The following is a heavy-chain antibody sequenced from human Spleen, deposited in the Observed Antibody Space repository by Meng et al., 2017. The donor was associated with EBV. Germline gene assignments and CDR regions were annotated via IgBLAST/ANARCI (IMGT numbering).Heavy chain of an antibody. D-gene: IGHD3-22*01. V-gene: IGHV1-18*01. Sequence: QVKLVKSGAVVKRPGASVKVSCKAAGYTFINYGITWGRQAPGQGLEWMGWISAYNGNTDYAQNLQGRVTMTKDTSTSTAYMDLRSLTSDDTAVYFCARVSDYDSSGLDYWGQGTLVTVSS. CDR3: ARVSDYDSSGLDY. CDR2: ISAYNGNT. J-gene: IGHJ4*02. CDR1: GYTFINYG.